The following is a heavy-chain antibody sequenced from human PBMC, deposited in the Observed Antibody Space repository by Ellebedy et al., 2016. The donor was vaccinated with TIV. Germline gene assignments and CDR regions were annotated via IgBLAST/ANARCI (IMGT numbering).Heavy chain of an antibody. CDR1: EFTLTNYW. Sequence: GESLKISCKASEFTLTNYWMTWVRQAPGKGLEWVAVMSFGETDEYYADSVKGRFTISRDNPRNTLYLQMNSRRPEDTAVYYCSREGLEAGMDLWGQGTTVIVSS. CDR3: SREGLEAGMDL. J-gene: IGHJ6*02. V-gene: IGHV3-30*03. CDR2: MSFGETDE.